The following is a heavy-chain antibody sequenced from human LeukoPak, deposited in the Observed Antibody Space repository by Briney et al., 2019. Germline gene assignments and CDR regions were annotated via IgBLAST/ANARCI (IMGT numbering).Heavy chain of an antibody. CDR1: GYTFTGYY. V-gene: IGHV1-2*02. Sequence: ASVKVSCKASGYTFTGYYMHWVRQAPGQGLEWMGWINPNSGGTNYAQKFQGRVTMTRDTSISTAYMELSRLRSDDTAVYYCARVNPPNYYGSGSYYSLNYWAQGTLVTVSS. J-gene: IGHJ4*02. D-gene: IGHD3-10*01. CDR3: ARVNPPNYYGSGSYYSLNY. CDR2: INPNSGGT.